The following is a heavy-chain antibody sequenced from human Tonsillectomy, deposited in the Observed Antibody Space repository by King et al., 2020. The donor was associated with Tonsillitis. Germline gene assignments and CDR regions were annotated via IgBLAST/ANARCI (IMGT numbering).Heavy chain of an antibody. J-gene: IGHJ4*02. CDR3: ARGGSSGGWYYFDY. Sequence: VPLQESGPGLVKPSQTLSLTCTVSGGSISSGSYYWSWIRQPAGKGLEWIGRIYTSGSTNYNPSLKSRVTISVDTSKNQFSLKLSSVTAADTAVYYCARGGSSGGWYYFDYWGQGTLVTVSS. V-gene: IGHV4-61*02. D-gene: IGHD6-19*01. CDR2: IYTSGST. CDR1: GGSISSGSYY.